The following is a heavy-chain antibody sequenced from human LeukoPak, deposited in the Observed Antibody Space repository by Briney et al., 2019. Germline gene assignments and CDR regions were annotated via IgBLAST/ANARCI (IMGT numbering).Heavy chain of an antibody. CDR1: GGSISSYY. V-gene: IGHV4-4*07. J-gene: IGHJ4*02. D-gene: IGHD2-21*02. CDR3: ARGGAYCGGDCYLDY. CDR2: IYTSGST. Sequence: PSETLSLTCTVSGGSISSYYWSWIRQPAGKGLEWIGRIYTSGSTNYNPSLKSRVTMSVDTSKNQFSLKLSSVTAADTAVYYCARGGAYCGGDCYLDYWGQGTLVTVSS.